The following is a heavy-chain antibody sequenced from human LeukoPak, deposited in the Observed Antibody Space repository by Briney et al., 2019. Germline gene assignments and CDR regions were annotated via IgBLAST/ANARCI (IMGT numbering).Heavy chain of an antibody. J-gene: IGHJ5*02. D-gene: IGHD3-3*01. V-gene: IGHV1-8*03. CDR3: ARGHRVDLYDFWSGPSDWFDP. CDR1: GGTFSSYA. CDR2: MNPNSGNT. Sequence: GSSVKVFCKASGGTFSSYAISWVRQATGQGLEWMGWMNPNSGNTGYAQKFQGRVTITRNTSISTAYMELSSLNSEDTAVYYCARGHRVDLYDFWSGPSDWFDPWGQGTLVTVSS.